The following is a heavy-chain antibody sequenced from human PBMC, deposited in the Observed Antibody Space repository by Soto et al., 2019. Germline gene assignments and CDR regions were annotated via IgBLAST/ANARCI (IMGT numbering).Heavy chain of an antibody. Sequence: SQTLSLTCAISGDSVSTSSSAWSWIRQPPSGGLEWLGRLYYRSKWSNDYAVSVMGRITISPDTSKNQFSLQLNSVTPEDTAVYFCGRYTGWYNFAFWGQGTLVTVSS. V-gene: IGHV6-1*01. CDR2: LYYRSKWSN. J-gene: IGHJ4*02. CDR1: GDSVSTSSSA. CDR3: GRYTGWYNFAF. D-gene: IGHD6-19*01.